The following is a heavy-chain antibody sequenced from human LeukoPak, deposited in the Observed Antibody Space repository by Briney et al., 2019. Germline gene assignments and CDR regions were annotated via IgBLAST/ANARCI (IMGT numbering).Heavy chain of an antibody. Sequence: GGSLRLSCAASGFTFSSYWMSWVRQAPGKGLEWVANIKQDGSEKYYVDSVKGRFTISRDNAKNSLYLQMNSLRAEDTAVYYCARDLAALEYCTNGVCRTDAFDIWGQGTMVTVSS. CDR2: IKQDGSEK. CDR3: ARDLAALEYCTNGVCRTDAFDI. D-gene: IGHD2-8*01. CDR1: GFTFSSYW. J-gene: IGHJ3*02. V-gene: IGHV3-7*01.